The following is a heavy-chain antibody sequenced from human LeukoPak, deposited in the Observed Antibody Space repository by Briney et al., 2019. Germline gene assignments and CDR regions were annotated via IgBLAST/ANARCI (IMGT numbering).Heavy chain of an antibody. J-gene: IGHJ4*02. Sequence: SSQTLSLTCTVSGGSISSGNYYWSWIRQPPGRGLEWIGYIYYSGSTYYNPSLKSRVTISADTSENQLSLKVSSVTAADTAVYYCATQPLYSSSAFDYWGQGTLVTVSS. V-gene: IGHV4-30-4*08. D-gene: IGHD6-6*01. CDR3: ATQPLYSSSAFDY. CDR2: IYYSGST. CDR1: GGSISSGNYY.